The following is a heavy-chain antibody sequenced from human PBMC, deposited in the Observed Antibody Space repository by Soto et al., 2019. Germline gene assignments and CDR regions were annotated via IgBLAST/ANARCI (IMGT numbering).Heavy chain of an antibody. CDR3: ARGVVVVAASRGYYYGMDV. CDR1: GGTFSSYA. V-gene: IGHV1-69*01. D-gene: IGHD2-15*01. J-gene: IGHJ6*02. CDR2: IIPIFGTA. Sequence: QVQLVQSGAEVKKPGSSVKVSCKASGGTFSSYAISWVRQAPGQGLEWMGGIIPIFGTANYAQKFQGRVTITADEATSTAYMALSSLRSEDTAVYYCARGVVVVAASRGYYYGMDVWGQGTTVTVSS.